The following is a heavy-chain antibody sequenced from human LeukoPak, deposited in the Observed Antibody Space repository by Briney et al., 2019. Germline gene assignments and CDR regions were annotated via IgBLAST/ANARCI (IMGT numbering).Heavy chain of an antibody. CDR3: ARAGYCSGGSCITGFDY. J-gene: IGHJ4*02. Sequence: GGSLRLSCSVSGFTVSTNYMSWVRQAPGKGLEWVSVIYSGGSTYYADSVKGRFTVSRGNSKNTLYLQMISLRAEDTAVYYCARAGYCSGGSCITGFDYWGQGTLVIVSS. V-gene: IGHV3-66*01. D-gene: IGHD2-15*01. CDR2: IYSGGST. CDR1: GFTVSTNY.